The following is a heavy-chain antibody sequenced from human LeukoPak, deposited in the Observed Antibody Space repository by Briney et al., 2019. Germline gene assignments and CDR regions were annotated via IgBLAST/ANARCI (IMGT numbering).Heavy chain of an antibody. Sequence: GASVKVSCKASGYTFTSYGISWVRQAPGQGLEWMGWISGYNGNTNYAQKLQGRVTMTTDTSTSTAYMELRSLRSDDTAVYYCARTYRTGDMFYYYYYGMDVWGQGTTVTVSS. V-gene: IGHV1-18*01. CDR1: GYTFTSYG. D-gene: IGHD7-27*01. CDR2: ISGYNGNT. CDR3: ARTYRTGDMFYYYYYGMDV. J-gene: IGHJ6*02.